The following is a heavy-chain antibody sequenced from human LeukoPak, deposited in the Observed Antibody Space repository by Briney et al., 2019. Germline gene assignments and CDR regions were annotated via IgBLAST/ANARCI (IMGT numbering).Heavy chain of an antibody. Sequence: SETLSLTCTVSGGSISSGGYYWSWIRQHPGKGLEWIGYIYYSGSTYYNPSLKSRVTISVDTSKNQFSLKLSSVTAADTAVYYCARELHAVGGSSASFDYWGQGTLVTVSS. D-gene: IGHD1-26*01. CDR1: GGSISSGGYY. V-gene: IGHV4-31*03. CDR3: ARELHAVGGSSASFDY. CDR2: IYYSGST. J-gene: IGHJ4*02.